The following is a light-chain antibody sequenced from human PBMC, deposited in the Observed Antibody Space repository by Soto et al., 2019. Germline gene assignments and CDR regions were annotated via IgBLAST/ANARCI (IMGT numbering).Light chain of an antibody. CDR3: QQYENLPT. J-gene: IGKJ5*01. Sequence: DIQMTQSPSSMSASLGDRVTITCQASQNINNYLNWYQQKPGRAPKLLIYDASNLEAGVPSRFRGSGSGTDFTFTISRLQPEDIATYYCQQYENLPTFGQGTRLEI. CDR1: QNINNY. V-gene: IGKV1-33*01. CDR2: DAS.